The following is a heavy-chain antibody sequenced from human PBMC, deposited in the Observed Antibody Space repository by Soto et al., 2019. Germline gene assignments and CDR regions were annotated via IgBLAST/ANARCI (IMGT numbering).Heavy chain of an antibody. Sequence: QVQLVQSGAEVKKPGSSVNVSCKASGGTFSSYAISWVRQAPGQGLEWMGGIIPIFGTANYAQKFQGRVTITADKSTSTAYMELSSLRSEDTAVYHCATVGVAAPNHDAFDIWGQGTMVTVSS. J-gene: IGHJ3*02. CDR3: ATVGVAAPNHDAFDI. CDR2: IIPIFGTA. CDR1: GGTFSSYA. D-gene: IGHD2-15*01. V-gene: IGHV1-69*06.